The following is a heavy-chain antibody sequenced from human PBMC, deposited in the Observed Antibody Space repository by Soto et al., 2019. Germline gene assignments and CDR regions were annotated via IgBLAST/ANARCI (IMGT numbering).Heavy chain of an antibody. CDR1: GYTFASYA. Sequence: QVQLVQSGAEVKKPGASVKVSCKASGYTFASYAISWQRQAPGQGLEWMGWIRAYNGNTKYAQKLQGRVTMTTDTSTSTAYMELSSVRSDDTAVDYCARDPPPRDYGGQGTLDTVSS. V-gene: IGHV1-18*01. J-gene: IGHJ4*02. CDR3: ARDPPPRDY. CDR2: IRAYNGNT.